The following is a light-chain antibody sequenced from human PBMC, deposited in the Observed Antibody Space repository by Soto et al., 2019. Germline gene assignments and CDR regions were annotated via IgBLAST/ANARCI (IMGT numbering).Light chain of an antibody. V-gene: IGKV3-20*01. CDR3: QQYGSSGT. Sequence: MVWTQSRATLCASAGERSACGSRASQTVGVRLAWYQHKPGQSPSLLIYEASNRATGIPNRFSGSGSGTDLTLTISRLEPEDFAVYYCQQYGSSGTFGQGTKVEIK. CDR2: EAS. J-gene: IGKJ1*01. CDR1: QTVGVR.